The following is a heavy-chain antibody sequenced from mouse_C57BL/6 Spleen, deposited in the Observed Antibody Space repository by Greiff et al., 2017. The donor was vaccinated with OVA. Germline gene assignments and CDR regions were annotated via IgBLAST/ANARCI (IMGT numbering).Heavy chain of an antibody. V-gene: IGHV5-12*01. CDR2: ISNGGGST. D-gene: IGHD1-1*01. CDR1: GFTFSDYY. CDR3: ANYGSSYEAWFAY. J-gene: IGHJ3*01. Sequence: EVKLVESGGGLVQPGGSLKLSCAASGFTFSDYYMYWVRQTPEKRLEWVAYISNGGGSTYYPDTVKGRFTISRDNAKNTLYLQMSRLKSEDTAMYYCANYGSSYEAWFAYWGQGTLVTVSA.